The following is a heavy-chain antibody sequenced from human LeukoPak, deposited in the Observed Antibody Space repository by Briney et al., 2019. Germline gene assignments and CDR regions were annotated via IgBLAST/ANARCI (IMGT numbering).Heavy chain of an antibody. D-gene: IGHD3-3*01. CDR2: IYYSGST. CDR3: ARGYYDFWNGYGGWFDP. CDR1: GGSISSYY. V-gene: IGHV4-59*01. Sequence: KASETLSLTCTVSGGSISSYYWSWIRQPPGKGLEWIGYIYYSGSTNYNPSLKSRVTISVDTSKNQFSLKLSSVTAADTAVYYCARGYYDFWNGYGGWFDPWGQGTLVTVSS. J-gene: IGHJ5*02.